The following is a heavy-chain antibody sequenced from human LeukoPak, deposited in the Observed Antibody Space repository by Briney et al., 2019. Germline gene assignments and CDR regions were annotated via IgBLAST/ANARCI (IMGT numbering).Heavy chain of an antibody. CDR2: INPSGGST. V-gene: IGHV1-46*01. D-gene: IGHD2-2*01. J-gene: IGHJ6*02. CDR3: ARGGIVVVPEPCYGMDV. Sequence: GASVKVSCKASGYTFTSYYMHWVRQAPGQGLEWMGIINPSGGSTSYAQKFQSRVTMTRDTSTSTVYMELSSLRSEDTAVYYCARGGIVVVPEPCYGMDVWGQGTTVTVSS. CDR1: GYTFTSYY.